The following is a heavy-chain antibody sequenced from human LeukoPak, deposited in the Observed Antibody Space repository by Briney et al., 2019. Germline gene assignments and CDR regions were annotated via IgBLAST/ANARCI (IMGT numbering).Heavy chain of an antibody. V-gene: IGHV3-23*01. Sequence: PGGSLRLSCAASGFTFSSYAMSWVRQAPGKGLEWVSAISGSGGSTYYADSVKGRFTISRDNSKNTLYLQMNSLRAEDTAVYYCAEAVAGPSRYFDHWGQGTLATVSS. D-gene: IGHD5-12*01. CDR1: GFTFSSYA. CDR3: AEAVAGPSRYFDH. J-gene: IGHJ4*02. CDR2: ISGSGGST.